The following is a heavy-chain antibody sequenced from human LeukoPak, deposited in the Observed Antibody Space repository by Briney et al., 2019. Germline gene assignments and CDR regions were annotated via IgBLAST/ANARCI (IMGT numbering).Heavy chain of an antibody. J-gene: IGHJ5*02. V-gene: IGHV4-4*02. CDR3: ARQEEMATIRAWFDP. CDR1: GGSITNTNY. Sequence: PSETLSLTCGVSGGSITNTNYWTWVRQPPGKGLEWIGEVNLQGSTNYNPSLMGRVAISVDTSENHISLQLTSVTAADTAVYYCARQEEMATIRAWFDPWGQGTLVTVSS. CDR2: VNLQGST. D-gene: IGHD5-24*01.